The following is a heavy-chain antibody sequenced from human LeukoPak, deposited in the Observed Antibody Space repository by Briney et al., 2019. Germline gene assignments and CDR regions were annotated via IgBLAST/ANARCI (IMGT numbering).Heavy chain of an antibody. D-gene: IGHD3-3*01. CDR2: ISYSGST. CDR3: ARSGDFWSGYYPLFDY. Sequence: PSETLPLTCSVSGGSISSYYWSWIRQPPGKGLECIGYISYSGSTNSNPSLKSRVTISVDTSKNQFSLKLSSVTAADTAVYYCARSGDFWSGYYPLFDYWGQGTLVTVSS. J-gene: IGHJ4*02. V-gene: IGHV4-59*01. CDR1: GGSISSYY.